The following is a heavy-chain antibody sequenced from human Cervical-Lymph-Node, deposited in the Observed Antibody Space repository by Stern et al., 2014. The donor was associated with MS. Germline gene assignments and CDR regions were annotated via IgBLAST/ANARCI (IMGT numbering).Heavy chain of an antibody. V-gene: IGHV3-21*01. CDR1: EFTFTSYT. CDR3: ARVGDGYNYPHHFDY. D-gene: IGHD5-24*01. Sequence: EVQLVESGGGLVRPGGSLRLSCAASEFTFTSYTMNWVRQAPGKGLEWVSSISVRSTYIYYADSVKGRFTISRDNAKHSLYLQMNSLRAEDTAAYYCARVGDGYNYPHHFDYWGQGTLVTVSS. J-gene: IGHJ4*02. CDR2: ISVRSTYI.